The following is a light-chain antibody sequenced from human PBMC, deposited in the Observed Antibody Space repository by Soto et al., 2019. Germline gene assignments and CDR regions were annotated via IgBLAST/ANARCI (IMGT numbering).Light chain of an antibody. CDR1: SSDVGNYNY. Sequence: QSALTQPASVSGSPGQSIAISCTGTSSDVGNYNYVSWYQQHPGKAPKLMIYDVSNRSSGVSNRFSGSKSGNTASLTISGLQPEDEADYYCNSYTSSSTYVFGTGTKVTVL. J-gene: IGLJ1*01. CDR3: NSYTSSSTYV. CDR2: DVS. V-gene: IGLV2-14*03.